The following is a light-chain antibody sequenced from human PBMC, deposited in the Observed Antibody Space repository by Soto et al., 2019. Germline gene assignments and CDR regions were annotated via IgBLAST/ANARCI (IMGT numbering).Light chain of an antibody. CDR1: QRFXSSQ. Sequence: DIVLTQSAGTLSLSPGERATLACRASQRFXSSQLAWYQQKPGQAPRLLXSCASSRATGIPDRLSGSGSVTDFTLTISRLDPEDFAVYYCQQKGSATRTFGGGTKVDIK. CDR3: QQKGSATRT. V-gene: IGKV3-20*01. J-gene: IGKJ4*01. CDR2: CAS.